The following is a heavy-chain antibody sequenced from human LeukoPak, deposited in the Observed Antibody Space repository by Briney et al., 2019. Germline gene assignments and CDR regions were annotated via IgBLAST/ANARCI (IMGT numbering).Heavy chain of an antibody. CDR2: IYYSGST. CDR1: GGSISSYY. CDR3: ARGGAYCGGDCHFDY. Sequence: SETLSLTCTISGGSISSYYWSWIRQPPGKGLEWIGYIYYSGSTNYNPSLKSRVTISVDTSKNQFSLKLSSVTAADTAVYYCARGGAYCGGDCHFDYWGQGTLVTVSS. V-gene: IGHV4-59*01. J-gene: IGHJ4*02. D-gene: IGHD2-21*02.